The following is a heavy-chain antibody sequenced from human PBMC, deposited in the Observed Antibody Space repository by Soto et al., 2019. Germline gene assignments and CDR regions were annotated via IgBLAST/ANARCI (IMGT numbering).Heavy chain of an antibody. CDR3: AKDYRSPVGEARFDY. Sequence: ASVKVSCKASGDTFTANYIHWVRQAPGQGFEWMGWINPQSGGTNYPQKFQGRVTMTRDTSLSTVYMTLIRLTSDDTAVYYCAKDYRSPVGEARFDYWGQGTLVTVSS. D-gene: IGHD4-17*01. J-gene: IGHJ4*02. CDR2: INPQSGGT. V-gene: IGHV1-2*02. CDR1: GDTFTANY.